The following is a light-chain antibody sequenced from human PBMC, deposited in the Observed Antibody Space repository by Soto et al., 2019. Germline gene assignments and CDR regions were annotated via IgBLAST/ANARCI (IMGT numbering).Light chain of an antibody. CDR1: QSSISW. J-gene: IGKJ4*02. V-gene: IGKV1-5*01. Sequence: SXGETVTIPXXSQSSISWLAWYQQQPGTGPTLLIYDASSLESGVPSRFSGSGSETEFTLTISSLQPEDFATYYCQQYNSFPALTFGGGTKVDIK. CDR3: QQYNSFPALT. CDR2: DAS.